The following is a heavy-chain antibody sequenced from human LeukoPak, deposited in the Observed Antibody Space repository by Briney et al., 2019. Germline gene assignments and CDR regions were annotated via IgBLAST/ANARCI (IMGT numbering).Heavy chain of an antibody. V-gene: IGHV1-2*02. CDR1: GYTFTGYY. J-gene: IGHJ6*02. Sequence: ASVKVSCTASGYTFTGYYMHWVRQAAGQGLEWMGWINPNSGGTNYAQKSQGRVTMTRATSISTAYMELSRLRSDDTAVYYCASTPYYDSSGYYRYYYGMDVWGQGTTVTVSS. CDR2: INPNSGGT. D-gene: IGHD3-22*01. CDR3: ASTPYYDSSGYYRYYYGMDV.